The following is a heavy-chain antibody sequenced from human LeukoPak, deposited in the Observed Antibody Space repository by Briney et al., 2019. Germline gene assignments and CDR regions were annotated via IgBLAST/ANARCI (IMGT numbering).Heavy chain of an antibody. V-gene: IGHV4-31*03. J-gene: IGHJ5*02. Sequence: SETLSLTCTVSGGSVSSASYYWTWIRQHPGKGLEWIGYIYFTGSTSYYPSLRSRVTISVDTSMNQFSLKLSSVTAADTAVYYCARESREYSSSVLAKEHWFDPWGQGTLVTVSS. CDR1: GGSVSSASYY. D-gene: IGHD6-6*01. CDR2: IYFTGST. CDR3: ARESREYSSSVLAKEHWFDP.